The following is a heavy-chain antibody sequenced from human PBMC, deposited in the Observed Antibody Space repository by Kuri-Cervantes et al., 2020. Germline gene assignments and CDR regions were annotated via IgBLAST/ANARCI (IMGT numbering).Heavy chain of an antibody. V-gene: IGHV3-15*01. J-gene: IGHJ4*02. D-gene: IGHD5-12*01. CDR1: GFTFSNAW. CDR3: TTEPYIVLMHY. CDR2: IKSKADFGTT. Sequence: GESLKISCAASGFTFSNAWMSWVRQAPGKGLEWIGRIKSKADFGTTDYAAPVKGRFTISRDDSKTTLFLQVNSLKTEDTAVYYCTTEPYIVLMHYWGQGTLVTVSS.